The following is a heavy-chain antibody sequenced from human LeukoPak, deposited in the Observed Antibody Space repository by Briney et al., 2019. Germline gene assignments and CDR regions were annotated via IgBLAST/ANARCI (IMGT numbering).Heavy chain of an antibody. Sequence: GGSLGLSCVASGFSFSAYAMSWVRQAPGTGLQWVSSISDSGSDTYYTDSVKGRFTISRDNSKNTLFPQMSSLRAEDTAVYYCAKGTVAGTFFDYWGQGTLVTVSS. D-gene: IGHD6-19*01. V-gene: IGHV3-23*01. CDR3: AKGTVAGTFFDY. CDR2: ISDSGSDT. J-gene: IGHJ4*02. CDR1: GFSFSAYA.